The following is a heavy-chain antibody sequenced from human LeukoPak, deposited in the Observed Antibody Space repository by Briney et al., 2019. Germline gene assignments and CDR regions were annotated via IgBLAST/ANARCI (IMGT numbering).Heavy chain of an antibody. CDR3: ASGRHYYGSGSPTDFDY. J-gene: IGHJ4*02. V-gene: IGHV3-30-3*01. D-gene: IGHD3-10*01. CDR2: ISYDGSNK. CDR1: GFTFSSYA. Sequence: GGSLRLSCAASGFTFSSYAMHWVRQAPGKGLEWVAVISYDGSNKYYADSVKGRFTISRDNSKNTLYLQMNDLRAEDTAVYYGASGRHYYGSGSPTDFDYWGQGTLVTVSS.